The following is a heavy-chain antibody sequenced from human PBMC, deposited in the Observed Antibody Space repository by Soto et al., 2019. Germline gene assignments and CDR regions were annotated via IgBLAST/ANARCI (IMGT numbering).Heavy chain of an antibody. J-gene: IGHJ4*02. V-gene: IGHV3-23*01. CDR1: GFTFSSYA. CDR3: EKMTTRRFDY. D-gene: IGHD4-17*01. CDR2: ISGSGLST. Sequence: GGSLRLSCAASGFTFSSYAMSWVRQAPGKGLEWVSGISGSGLSTNYADSVKGRFTISRDNSKNTLYLQMNSLRAEDTAVYYCEKMTTRRFDYWGQGTLVTVSS.